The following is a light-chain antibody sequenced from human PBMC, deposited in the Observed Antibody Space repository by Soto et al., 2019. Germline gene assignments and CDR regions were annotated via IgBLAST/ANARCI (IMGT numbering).Light chain of an antibody. V-gene: IGKV1-6*01. Sequence: AIQMTQSPSSLPASVGDRVTITCRASQGIRNDLGWYQQKPGKAPNLLIYAASSLRGGVPSRFSGNRSDTDFTRTLRSLQPEDFATYYCLQDHTYPRTFGQGTKVEIK. J-gene: IGKJ1*01. CDR1: QGIRND. CDR2: AAS. CDR3: LQDHTYPRT.